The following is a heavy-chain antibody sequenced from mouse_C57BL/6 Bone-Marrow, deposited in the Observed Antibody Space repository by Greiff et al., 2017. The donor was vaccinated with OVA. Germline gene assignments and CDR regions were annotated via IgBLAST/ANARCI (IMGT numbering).Heavy chain of an antibody. CDR3: ARLDAMDY. Sequence: EVHLVESGGGLVQPGGSLILSCAASGFTFSDFYMYWIRQTPEKRLEWVAYISNGGGSTYYPDTVKGRFTISRDNAKNTLYLQMSRLKSEDTAMYYCARLDAMDYWGQGTSVTVSS. V-gene: IGHV5-12*01. CDR1: GFTFSDFY. J-gene: IGHJ4*01. CDR2: ISNGGGST.